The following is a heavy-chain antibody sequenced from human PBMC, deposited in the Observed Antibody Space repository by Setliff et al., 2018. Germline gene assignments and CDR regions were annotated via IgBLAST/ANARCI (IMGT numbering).Heavy chain of an antibody. J-gene: IGHJ4*02. Sequence: GGSLRLSCAASGFSFGTYAMNWVRQAPGEGLEWVSAIRGTGSHTYYADSVRGRFTISRDNSENTLYLQMNSLRADDTAVYYCAKQVHSYGYLFEYWGQGTLVTVSS. D-gene: IGHD6-25*01. V-gene: IGHV3-23*01. CDR1: GFSFGTYA. CDR2: IRGTGSHT. CDR3: AKQVHSYGYLFEY.